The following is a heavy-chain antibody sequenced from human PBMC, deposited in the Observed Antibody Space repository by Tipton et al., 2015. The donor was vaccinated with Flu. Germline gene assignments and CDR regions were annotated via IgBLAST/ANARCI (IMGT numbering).Heavy chain of an antibody. J-gene: IGHJ3*02. CDR1: GGSISSGCYY. Sequence: TLSLTCTVSGGSISSGCYYWSWIRQHPGKGLVWFGYMYYSGSSYYNPSLKSRVTISVDTSKNQFSLKLSSVTAADTAVYYCVRDVYGTDACEIWGQGTKVTVSS. V-gene: IGHV4-31*03. CDR2: MYYSGSS. CDR3: VRDVYGTDACEI. D-gene: IGHD2-8*01.